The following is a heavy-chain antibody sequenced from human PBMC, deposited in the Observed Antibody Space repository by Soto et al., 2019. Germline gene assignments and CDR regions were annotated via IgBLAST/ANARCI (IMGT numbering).Heavy chain of an antibody. CDR2: IYYRGNT. J-gene: IGHJ4*02. CDR3: ARGVGWLQGNYFDY. D-gene: IGHD5-12*01. Sequence: PSETLSLTCSVSCGSINSGGYHWTWIRQHPEKGLEWIGYIYYRGNTYYNPSLRSRLTISVDTSKNQFSLKLSSVTAADTAVYYCARGVGWLQGNYFDYWGQGTLVTVSS. V-gene: IGHV4-31*03. CDR1: CGSINSGGYH.